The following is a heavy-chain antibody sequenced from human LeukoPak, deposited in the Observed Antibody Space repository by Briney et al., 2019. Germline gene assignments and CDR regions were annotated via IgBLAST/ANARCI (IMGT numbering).Heavy chain of an antibody. V-gene: IGHV3-30*18. CDR3: AKDLREYSSVGGLIDY. D-gene: IGHD5-18*01. CDR2: ISFDGSDK. CDR1: GFTFSNYG. J-gene: IGHJ4*02. Sequence: GRSLRLSCAASGFTFSNYGMHWVRQAPGKGLDWVAVISFDGSDKRYPDSVKGRFSISRDSSKNTLDLQMNSLRVEDTGVYYCAKDLREYSSVGGLIDYWGQGILVTVSS.